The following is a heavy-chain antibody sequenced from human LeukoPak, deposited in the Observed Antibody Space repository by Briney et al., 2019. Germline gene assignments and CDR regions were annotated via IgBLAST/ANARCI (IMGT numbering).Heavy chain of an antibody. Sequence: GGSLRLSCAASGFTFSEFWMTWVRQAPGKGLERVANINQDGREKYYLDSVKGRFTISRDNAKSSLFLQMTSLRAEDTAVYYCARNWAVNWFAPWGQGTLVTVSS. CDR2: INQDGREK. V-gene: IGHV3-7*01. D-gene: IGHD3-16*01. CDR1: GFTFSEFW. CDR3: ARNWAVNWFAP. J-gene: IGHJ5*02.